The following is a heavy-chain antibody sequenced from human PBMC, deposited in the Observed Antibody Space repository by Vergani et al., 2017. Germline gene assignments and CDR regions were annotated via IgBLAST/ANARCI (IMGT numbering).Heavy chain of an antibody. J-gene: IGHJ4*02. D-gene: IGHD5-24*01. V-gene: IGHV3-23*01. CDR1: GFTFSSHA. CDR3: GRGSDNYN. Sequence: EVQLLQSEGAVVQPGGSLRLSCVASGFTFSSHAMSWVRQVHGPGLEWFSSIKNTGDSTHYADSVKGRFTISRDNSKNTLYLQMNSLRVEDTAVYYCGRGSDNYNWGQGTLVTVSS. CDR2: IKNTGDST.